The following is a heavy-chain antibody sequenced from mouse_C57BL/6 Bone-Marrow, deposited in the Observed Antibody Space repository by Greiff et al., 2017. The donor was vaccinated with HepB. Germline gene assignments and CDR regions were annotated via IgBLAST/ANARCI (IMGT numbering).Heavy chain of an antibody. V-gene: IGHV14-2*01. D-gene: IGHD1-1*01. CDR3: ARGFYGSTYYFDY. CDR1: GFNIKDDY. CDR2: IDPEDGET. Sequence: VQLQQSGAELVKPGASVKLTCTASGFNIKDDYMHWVKQRTEKGLEWIGRIDPEDGETKYAAKFKGKATITADTSSNTAYLQLSSLTSEDTAVYYCARGFYGSTYYFDYWGQGTTLTVSS. J-gene: IGHJ2*01.